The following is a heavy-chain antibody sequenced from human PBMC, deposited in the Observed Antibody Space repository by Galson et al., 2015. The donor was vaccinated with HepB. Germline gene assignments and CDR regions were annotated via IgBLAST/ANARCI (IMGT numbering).Heavy chain of an antibody. CDR1: GFTFSTYW. J-gene: IGHJ4*02. D-gene: IGHD3-16*01. CDR2: IKQDGSEK. CDR3: ARVPDYDHVWGSSHYFDY. Sequence: SLRLSCAASGFTFSTYWMSWVRQAPGKGLEWVAIIKQDGSEKYYVDSVKGRFAISRDKAKNSLYLQMNSLRAEDTAMYYCARVPDYDHVWGSSHYFDYWGLGTLVTVSS. V-gene: IGHV3-7*03.